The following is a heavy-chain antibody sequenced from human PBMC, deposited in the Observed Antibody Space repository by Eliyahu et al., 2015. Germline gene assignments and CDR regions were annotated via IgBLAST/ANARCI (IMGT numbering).Heavy chain of an antibody. CDR1: GXXVSSGS. CDR2: TYYSSQWYT. V-gene: IGHV6-1*01. J-gene: IGHJ4*02. D-gene: IGHD5-24*01. CDR3: ARGWLRTSLDY. Sequence: VQLQQSGPGLVKPSQTLSLTCAIXGXXVSSGSWNWIRQSPSRGLEWLGRTYYSSQWYTDYALSVKSRIIINSDASGNQFSLQLNSVTPEDAAVYYCARGWLRTSLDYWGQGSLVTVSS.